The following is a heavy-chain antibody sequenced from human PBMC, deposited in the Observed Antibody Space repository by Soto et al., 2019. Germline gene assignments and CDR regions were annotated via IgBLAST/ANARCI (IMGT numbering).Heavy chain of an antibody. CDR2: ISGHNGNT. CDR1: GYTFTSYG. Sequence: VKVSCKASGYTFTSYGISWVRQAPGQGPEWMGWISGHNGNTNHPQSLQGRVTMTTDTSRNTAYMELRSLRSDDTAVYYCARHRFNYYDNTVYYYFDYWGQGTLVTVSS. D-gene: IGHD3-22*01. J-gene: IGHJ4*02. CDR3: ARHRFNYYDNTVYYYFDY. V-gene: IGHV1-18*04.